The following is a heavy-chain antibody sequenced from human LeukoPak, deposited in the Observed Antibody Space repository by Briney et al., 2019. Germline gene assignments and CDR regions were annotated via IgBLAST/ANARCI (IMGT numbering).Heavy chain of an antibody. J-gene: IGHJ5*02. V-gene: IGHV3-20*04. CDR2: INWNGGST. D-gene: IGHD5-18*01. Sequence: VGSLRLSCAASGFTFSSYGMSWVRQAPGKGLEWVSGINWNGGSTGYADSVKGRFTISRDNAKNSLYLQMNSLRAEDTASYYCARTTLWIQIPETFDPWGQGTLVTVSS. CDR3: ARTTLWIQIPETFDP. CDR1: GFTFSSYG.